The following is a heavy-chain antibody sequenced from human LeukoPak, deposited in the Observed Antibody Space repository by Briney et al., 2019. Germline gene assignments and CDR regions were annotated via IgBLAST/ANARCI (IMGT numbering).Heavy chain of an antibody. V-gene: IGHV4-59*08. D-gene: IGHD3-9*01. CDR2: IDYSGDA. J-gene: IGHJ5*02. CDR3: ARHPPGLRYFDP. Sequence: PSETLSLTCTVSGGAISGYYWSWIRQPPGKALEWIAYIDYSGDANSNPSLKSRVTISVDTSKNQFSLRLDSVTAADTAFYYCARHPPGLRYFDPWGQGTLVTVSS. CDR1: GGAISGYY.